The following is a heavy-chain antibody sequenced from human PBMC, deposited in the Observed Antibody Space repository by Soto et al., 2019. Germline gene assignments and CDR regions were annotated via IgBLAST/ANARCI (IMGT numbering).Heavy chain of an antibody. Sequence: QVQLQESGPGLVKPSGTLSLTCAVSGGSISSSNWWSWVRQPPGKGLEWIGEIYHSGSTNYNPSLKSRVTISVDKSMNQFSLKLSSVTAADTAVYYCARAPASGTWHPNWFDPWGQGTLVTVSS. V-gene: IGHV4-4*02. CDR1: GGSISSSNW. D-gene: IGHD1-26*01. CDR3: ARAPASGTWHPNWFDP. CDR2: IYHSGST. J-gene: IGHJ5*02.